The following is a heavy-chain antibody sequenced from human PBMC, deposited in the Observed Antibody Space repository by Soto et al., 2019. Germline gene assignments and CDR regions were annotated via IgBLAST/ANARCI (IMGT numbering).Heavy chain of an antibody. CDR2: ISSSGSVT. J-gene: IGHJ4*02. D-gene: IGHD5-12*01. CDR3: VRDSWAYNGYDV. Sequence: ERSLRLSCAASGFTFTSFTMNWVRQAPGKGLEWVSYISSSGSVTYYADAVKGRFTISRDNAKNSLYLQMDSLRDEDTAVYYCVRDSWAYNGYDVWGQGILVNVS. V-gene: IGHV3-48*02. CDR1: GFTFTSFT.